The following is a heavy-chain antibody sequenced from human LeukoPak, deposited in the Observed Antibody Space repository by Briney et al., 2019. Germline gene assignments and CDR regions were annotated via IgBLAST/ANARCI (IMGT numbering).Heavy chain of an antibody. CDR2: IYSGGST. D-gene: IGHD3-22*01. CDR3: AGGGDISGLDD. J-gene: IGHJ4*02. Sequence: GGSLRLSCAASGFTFSSYEMSWVRQAPGKGLEWVSVIYSGGSTYYADSVKGRFTISRDNSKNTLYLQMNSLRAEDTAVYYCAGGGDISGLDDWGQGTLVTVSS. V-gene: IGHV3-66*01. CDR1: GFTFSSYE.